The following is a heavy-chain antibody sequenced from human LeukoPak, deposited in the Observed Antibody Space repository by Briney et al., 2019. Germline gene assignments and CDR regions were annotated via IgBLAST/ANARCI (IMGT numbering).Heavy chain of an antibody. CDR3: SRASGRSSWINMDV. CDR1: GFTFSSYG. J-gene: IGHJ6*02. V-gene: IGHV3-33*01. D-gene: IGHD6-13*01. CDR2: IWFDGINK. Sequence: GGSLRLSCAAPGFTFSSYGRHWVRQAPGKGLEWVAAIWFDGINKYYADRVTGRFPTSSDNSKHTLYLQINRLRAEDTGGYCCSRASGRSSWINMDVWGQGTTVTVSS.